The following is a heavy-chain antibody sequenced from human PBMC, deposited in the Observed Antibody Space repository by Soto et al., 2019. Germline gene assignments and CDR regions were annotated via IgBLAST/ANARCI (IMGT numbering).Heavy chain of an antibody. CDR2: IWYDGSNT. D-gene: IGHD2-2*01. CDR1: GFFLRDFG. Sequence: PGGSLRLSCVASGFFLRDFGMHWVRQAPGKGLEWVSVIWYDGSNTYQGESVKGRFTMSRDISKNTLYLQMDSLRPEDTAVYYCAGRYCSATTSRHFEFWGQGTLVTVSS. CDR3: AGRYCSATTSRHFEF. J-gene: IGHJ4*02. V-gene: IGHV3-33*01.